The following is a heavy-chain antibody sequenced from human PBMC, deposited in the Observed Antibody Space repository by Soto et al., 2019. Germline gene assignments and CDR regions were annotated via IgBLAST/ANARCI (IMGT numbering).Heavy chain of an antibody. J-gene: IGHJ6*02. D-gene: IGHD3-3*01. Sequence: ASVKVSCKASVYTFTSYGISWVRQAPGQGLEWMGWISAYNGNTNYAQKLQGRVTMTTDTSTSTAYMELRSLRSDDTAVYYCARDKYYDFWSGYPYYYYYGMDVWGQGTTVTVSS. CDR1: VYTFTSYG. CDR2: ISAYNGNT. V-gene: IGHV1-18*01. CDR3: ARDKYYDFWSGYPYYYYYGMDV.